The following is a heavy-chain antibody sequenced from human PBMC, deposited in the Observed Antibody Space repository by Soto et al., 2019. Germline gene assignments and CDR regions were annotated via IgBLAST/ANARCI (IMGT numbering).Heavy chain of an antibody. D-gene: IGHD2-2*02. CDR1: VYSFTSYW. J-gene: IGHJ6*02. Sequence: GESLKISCKGSVYSFTSYWISWVRQMPGKGLEWMGRIDPSDSYTNYSPSFQGHVTISADKSISTAYLQWSSLKASDTAMYYCARRDIVVVPAAIRGYYYGMDVWGQGTTVTVSS. V-gene: IGHV5-10-1*01. CDR2: IDPSDSYT. CDR3: ARRDIVVVPAAIRGYYYGMDV.